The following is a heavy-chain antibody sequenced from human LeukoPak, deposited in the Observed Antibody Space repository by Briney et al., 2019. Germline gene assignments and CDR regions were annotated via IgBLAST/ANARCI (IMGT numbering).Heavy chain of an antibody. CDR1: GYTFTDYY. J-gene: IGHJ4*02. V-gene: IGHV1-2*02. CDR3: ARLREYYYGSGSYTDY. CDR2: INPNSGGT. D-gene: IGHD3-10*01. Sequence: ASVTVSFTASGYTFTDYYIHWVRQAPGQGLEWMGWINPNSGGTNYAQKFQGRVTMTRDTSISTAYMELSRLRSDDTAVYYCARLREYYYGSGSYTDYWGQGTLVTVSS.